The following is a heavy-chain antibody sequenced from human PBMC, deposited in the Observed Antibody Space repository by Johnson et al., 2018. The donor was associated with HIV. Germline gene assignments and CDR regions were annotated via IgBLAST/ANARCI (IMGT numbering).Heavy chain of an antibody. CDR2: IRYDGSNK. Sequence: MLLVESGGGVVQPGGSLRLSCAASGFTFSSYGMHWVRQAPGKGLEWVAFIRYDGSNKYYADSVKGRFTISRDNSKNTLYLQMNSLRAEDTAVYYCAKAREYDSTGHDAFDIWGQGTMVTVSS. CDR3: AKAREYDSTGHDAFDI. CDR1: GFTFSSYG. D-gene: IGHD3-22*01. J-gene: IGHJ3*02. V-gene: IGHV3-30*02.